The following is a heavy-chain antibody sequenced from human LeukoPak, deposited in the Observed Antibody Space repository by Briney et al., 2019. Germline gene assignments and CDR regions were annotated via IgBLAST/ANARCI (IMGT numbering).Heavy chain of an antibody. CDR2: ISGSGGST. CDR1: GDSISSSSSY. CDR3: ASSRAIVGAIHMDY. V-gene: IGHV3-23*01. J-gene: IGHJ4*02. Sequence: ETLSLTCTVSGDSISSSSSYWGWIRQPPGEGLEWVSAISGSGGSTYYADSVKGRFTISRGNSKNTLYLQMNSLRAEDTAVYYCASSRAIVGAIHMDYWGQGTLVTVSS. D-gene: IGHD1-26*01.